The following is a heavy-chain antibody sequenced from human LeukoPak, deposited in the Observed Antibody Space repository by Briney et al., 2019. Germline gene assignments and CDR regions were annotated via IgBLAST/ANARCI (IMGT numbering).Heavy chain of an antibody. V-gene: IGHV3-7*01. CDR2: IKQDGSEK. J-gene: IGHJ6*03. D-gene: IGHD5-18*01. CDR1: GFTFSSYA. CDR3: ARDQDGYSPSYYYYYMDV. Sequence: QSGGSLRLSCAASGFTFSSYAMHWVRQAPGKGLEWVASIKQDGSEKYYVDSVKGRFTISRDNAKNSLYLQMNSLRAEDTAVYYCARDQDGYSPSYYYYYMDVWGKGTKVTVSS.